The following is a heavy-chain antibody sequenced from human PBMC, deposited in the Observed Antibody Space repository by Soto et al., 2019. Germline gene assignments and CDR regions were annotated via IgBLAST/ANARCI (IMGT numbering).Heavy chain of an antibody. Sequence: QVQLVESGGGLVKPGGSLRLSCAASGFTFSDYDMSWIRQAPGKGLEWVSYINSRSSSTNYADSVKGRFTISSDNAKNLVYLQISSLTVEDTGVYYCVKGRNWASGSDYRGQGTLVTVSS. V-gene: IGHV3-11*05. D-gene: IGHD7-27*01. CDR3: VKGRNWASGSDY. CDR1: GFTFSDYD. J-gene: IGHJ4*02. CDR2: INSRSSST.